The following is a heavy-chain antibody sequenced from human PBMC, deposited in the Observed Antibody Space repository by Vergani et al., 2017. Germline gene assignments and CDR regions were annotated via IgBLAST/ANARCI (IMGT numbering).Heavy chain of an antibody. V-gene: IGHV1-2*02. J-gene: IGHJ4*02. CDR3: ARGAPYSSSWYS. D-gene: IGHD6-13*01. Sequence: QVQLVQSGAEVKKPWASVKVSCKASGYTFTGYYMHWVRQAPGQGLEWMGWINPNSGGTNYAQTFQGRVTMTRDTSISTAYMELSRLRSDDTAVYFCARGAPYSSSWYSWGQGTLVTVSS. CDR1: GYTFTGYY. CDR2: INPNSGGT.